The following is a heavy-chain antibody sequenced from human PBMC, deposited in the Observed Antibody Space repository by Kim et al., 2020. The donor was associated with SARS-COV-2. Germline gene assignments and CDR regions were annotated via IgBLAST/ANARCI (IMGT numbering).Heavy chain of an antibody. CDR1: GYTFSNYD. J-gene: IGHJ6*03. CDR2: MNPNSGNT. V-gene: IGHV1-8*02. Sequence: ASVKVSCKASGYTFSNYDINWVRQATGQGLEWVGWMNPNSGNTGYAQKFQGRVTMTRNTSTSTVYMELSSLRSEDAAVYYCARASRKQLWFPTFFPYSYYFMDVWGEGTVVTVSS. D-gene: IGHD5-18*01. CDR3: ARASRKQLWFPTFFPYSYYFMDV.